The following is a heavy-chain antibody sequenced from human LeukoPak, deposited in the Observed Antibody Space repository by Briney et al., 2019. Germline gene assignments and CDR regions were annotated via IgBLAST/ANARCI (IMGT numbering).Heavy chain of an antibody. D-gene: IGHD1-1*01. CDR3: AKKGQAWSRSWNSHPDAFDI. V-gene: IGHV3-23*01. CDR2: ISGSGGST. J-gene: IGHJ3*02. Sequence: GGSLRLSCAASGFTFSSYAMSWVRQAPGKGLEWVSAISGSGGSTYYADSVKGRFTISRDNSKNTLYLQMNSLRAEDTAVYYCAKKGQAWSRSWNSHPDAFDIWGQGTMVTVSS. CDR1: GFTFSSYA.